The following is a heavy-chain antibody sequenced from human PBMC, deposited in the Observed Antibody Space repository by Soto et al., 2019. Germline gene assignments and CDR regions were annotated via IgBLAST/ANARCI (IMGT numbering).Heavy chain of an antibody. V-gene: IGHV3-66*01. CDR1: GFIVSSSY. J-gene: IGHJ6*03. CDR2: IYNDGST. D-gene: IGHD3-10*01. Sequence: GGSLRLSCAASGFIVSSSYMSWVRQAPGKGLEWVSIIYNDGSTYYADSVKGRFTISRDNSKNTLYLQILSLRAEDTAVYYCARASLLWFGELLFRLAYYMDVWGKGTTVTVSS. CDR3: ARASLLWFGELLFRLAYYMDV.